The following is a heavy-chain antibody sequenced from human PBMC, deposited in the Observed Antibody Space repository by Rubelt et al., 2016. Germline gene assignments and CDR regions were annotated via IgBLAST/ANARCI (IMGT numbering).Heavy chain of an antibody. J-gene: IGHJ4*02. CDR3: AKRGYCGSTTCYHYFDY. CDR2: ISSRTGNT. V-gene: IGHV3-23*01. Sequence: AMNWVRQAPGKGLEWVSAISSRTGNTYYADSMKGRFTISRDNSKNTLYLQMNSLRAEDTAKYYCAKRGYCGSTTCYHYFDYWGQGTLVTVSS. D-gene: IGHD2-2*01. CDR1: A.